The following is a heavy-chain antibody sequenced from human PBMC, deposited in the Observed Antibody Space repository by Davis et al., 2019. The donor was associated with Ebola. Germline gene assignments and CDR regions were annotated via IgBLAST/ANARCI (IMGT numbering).Heavy chain of an antibody. Sequence: ASVKVSCKASGYTFTTYDINWVRQATGQGLEWMGWMNPNSGNTGFAQKFQGRITMTRNLSMNTAYMELSSLRSDDTAVYYCTKRVGSRSGFENWGQGSLVTVSS. J-gene: IGHJ4*02. CDR2: MNPNSGNT. V-gene: IGHV1-8*01. CDR1: GYTFTTYD. D-gene: IGHD1-26*01. CDR3: TKRVGSRSGFEN.